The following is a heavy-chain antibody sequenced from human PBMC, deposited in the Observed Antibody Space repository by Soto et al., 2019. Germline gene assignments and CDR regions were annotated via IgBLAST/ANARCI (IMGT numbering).Heavy chain of an antibody. D-gene: IGHD6-13*01. CDR3: ASGYSSSWYNYFDY. V-gene: IGHV1-69*02. J-gene: IGHJ4*02. CDR2: IIPILGIA. CDR1: GGTFSSYT. Sequence: SVKVSCKASGGTFSSYTISWVRQAPGQGLEWMGRIIPILGIANYAQKFQGRVTITADKSTSTAYMELSSLRSEDTAVYYCASGYSSSWYNYFDYWGQGTLVTVSS.